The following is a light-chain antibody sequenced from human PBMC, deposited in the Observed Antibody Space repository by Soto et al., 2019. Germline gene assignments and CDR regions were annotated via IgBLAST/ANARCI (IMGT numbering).Light chain of an antibody. CDR1: SSDVGGYNY. V-gene: IGLV2-14*03. Sequence: QSALTQPASVSGSPGQSITISCTGTSSDVGGYNYVSWYQQHPGKAPKFMIYDLSSRPSGVSNRFSGSKSGNTASLTISGLQAEDEADYYCCSYTTSNTRQIVFGTGTKLTVL. J-gene: IGLJ1*01. CDR2: DLS. CDR3: CSYTTSNTRQIV.